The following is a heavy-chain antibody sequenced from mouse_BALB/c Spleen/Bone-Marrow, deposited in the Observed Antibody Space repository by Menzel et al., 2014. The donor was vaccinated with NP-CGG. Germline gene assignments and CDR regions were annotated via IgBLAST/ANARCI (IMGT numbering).Heavy chain of an antibody. CDR3: ASNWD. V-gene: IGHV1-77*01. Sequence: VKLMESGAELARPGASVKLSCKASGYTFTDYYINWVKQRTGQGLEWIGEIYPGSGKTYHNEKFKGKATLTADKSSSTAYMQLGSLTSEDSAVYFCASNWDWGQGTLVTVSA. CDR1: GYTFTDYY. CDR2: IYPGSGKT. J-gene: IGHJ3*01. D-gene: IGHD4-1*01.